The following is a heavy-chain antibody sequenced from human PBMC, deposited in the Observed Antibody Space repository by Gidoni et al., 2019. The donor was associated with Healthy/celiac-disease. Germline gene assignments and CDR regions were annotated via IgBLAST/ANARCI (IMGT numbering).Heavy chain of an antibody. CDR2: IYYSGST. Sequence: QLQLQESGPGLVTPSETLSLPCTVSGGSISSSSYYWGWIRQPPGKGLEWIGSIYYSGSTYYNPSLKSRVTISVDTSKNQFSLKLSAVTAADTAVYYCARAPHSSSWYRYYFDYWGQGTLVTVSS. CDR3: ARAPHSSSWYRYYFDY. J-gene: IGHJ4*02. D-gene: IGHD6-13*01. CDR1: GGSISSSSYY. V-gene: IGHV4-39*07.